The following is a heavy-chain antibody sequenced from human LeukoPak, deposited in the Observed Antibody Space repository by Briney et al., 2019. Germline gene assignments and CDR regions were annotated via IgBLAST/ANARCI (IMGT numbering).Heavy chain of an antibody. CDR1: GFTFSSYA. V-gene: IGHV3-23*01. D-gene: IGHD3-22*01. J-gene: IGHJ4*02. CDR2: ISGSGGST. CDR3: AADSGYYSSFDY. Sequence: PGGSLRLSCAASGFTFSSYAMSWVRQAPGKGLEWVSAISGSGGSTYYADSVKGRFTISRDNSKNTLYLQMNSLRAEDTAVYYCAADSGYYSSFDYWGQGTLVTVSS.